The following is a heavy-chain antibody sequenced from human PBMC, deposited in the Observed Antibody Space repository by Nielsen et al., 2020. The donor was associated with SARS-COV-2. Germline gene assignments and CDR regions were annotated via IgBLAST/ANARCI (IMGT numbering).Heavy chain of an antibody. J-gene: IGHJ4*02. V-gene: IGHV3-33*01. CDR2: IWHDGSNK. CDR1: GFTFSAFG. CDR3: ARTGIVAAGEDS. D-gene: IGHD6-25*01. Sequence: GESLKISCAASGFTFSAFGMHWVRQAPGKGLEWVAVIWHDGSNKFYVDSVKGRFTISRDNSQSTVYLQMSSLRAEDTAVYYCARTGIVAAGEDSWGQGILVAVSS.